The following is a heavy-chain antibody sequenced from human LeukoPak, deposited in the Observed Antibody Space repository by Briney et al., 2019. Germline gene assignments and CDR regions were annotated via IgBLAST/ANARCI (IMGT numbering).Heavy chain of an antibody. CDR3: AKDTAVTPLYYFDY. CDR2: ITGSSGTT. J-gene: IGHJ4*02. CDR1: GFTFSNFW. V-gene: IGHV3-23*01. Sequence: GESLRLSCTASGFTFSNFWMTWARQPPGKGLEWVSSITGSSGTTYDADSVRGRFTISRDVSKNTLYLQMNGLRAEDTATYYCAKDTAVTPLYYFDYWGQGVLVTVSS. D-gene: IGHD4-17*01.